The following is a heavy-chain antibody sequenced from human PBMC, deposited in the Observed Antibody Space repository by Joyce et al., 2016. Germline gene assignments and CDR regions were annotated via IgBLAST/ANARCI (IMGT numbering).Heavy chain of an antibody. CDR3: ARRGVVTGWNWFGP. Sequence: QVQLVQSGAEVKKPGSSVKVSCKASGGTFTNYAISWVRQAPGQGLEWMGTIIPIVATGNYAQNFQGRVTMTADESTSTAYMELSSLRSEDTAIYYCARRGVVTGWNWFGPWGQGTLVTVSS. CDR1: GGTFTNYA. V-gene: IGHV1-69*18. J-gene: IGHJ5*02. CDR2: IIPIVATG. D-gene: IGHD2-21*02.